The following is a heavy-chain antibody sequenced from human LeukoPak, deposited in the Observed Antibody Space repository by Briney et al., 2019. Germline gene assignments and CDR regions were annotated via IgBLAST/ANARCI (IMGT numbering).Heavy chain of an antibody. Sequence: GGSLRFSCEASEFTFSSYWMYWVRQAPGKGLVWVSRINSDGRTTIYADSVKGRFTISRDNAKNTLYLQMNSLRAEDTAVYYCAREGYYDSSGYSIRFSYWGQGTLVTVSS. J-gene: IGHJ4*02. CDR1: EFTFSSYW. D-gene: IGHD3-22*01. CDR2: INSDGRTT. CDR3: AREGYYDSSGYSIRFSY. V-gene: IGHV3-74*01.